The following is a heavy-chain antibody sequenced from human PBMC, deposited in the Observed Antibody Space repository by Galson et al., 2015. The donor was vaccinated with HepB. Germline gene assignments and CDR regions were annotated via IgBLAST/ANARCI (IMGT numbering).Heavy chain of an antibody. CDR3: ARYRIVAAPGANDAFDI. V-gene: IGHV4-30-4*01. J-gene: IGHJ3*02. CDR2: IYYNGRT. Sequence: LSLTCSVSGGSINSADYYWSWIRQPPGKGLEWIGYIYYNGRTFYNPSFKSPITISVDISKNQFSLILSSVTASDAAIYYCARYRIVAAPGANDAFDIWGPGTMVTVSA. D-gene: IGHD2-2*01. CDR1: GGSINSADYY.